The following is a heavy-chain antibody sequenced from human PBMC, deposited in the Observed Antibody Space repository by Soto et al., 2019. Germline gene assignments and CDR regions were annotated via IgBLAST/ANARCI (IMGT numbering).Heavy chain of an antibody. J-gene: IGHJ4*02. Sequence: GGSLRLSCIASGFTFDDHAMHWFRQAPGKGLEWVSGISWNSGYIGYADSVKGRFTISRDNAKNSVHLQMNSLRAEDTAFYYCAKDIKWNLPAGYLDNWGQGTLVTVS. CDR3: AKDIKWNLPAGYLDN. D-gene: IGHD1-1*01. CDR1: GFTFDDHA. V-gene: IGHV3-9*01. CDR2: ISWNSGYI.